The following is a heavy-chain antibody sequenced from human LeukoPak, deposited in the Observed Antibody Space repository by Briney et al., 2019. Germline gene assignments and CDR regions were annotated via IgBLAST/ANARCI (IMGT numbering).Heavy chain of an antibody. D-gene: IGHD6-6*01. J-gene: IGHJ5*02. Sequence: SVKVSCKASGGTFSIYAISWVRQAPGQGLEWMGGLIPIFGTANYAQKFQGRVTITADESTSTAYMELSSLRSEDTAVYYCAQLVDNWFDPWGQGTLVTVSS. CDR3: AQLVDNWFDP. V-gene: IGHV1-69*13. CDR1: GGTFSIYA. CDR2: LIPIFGTA.